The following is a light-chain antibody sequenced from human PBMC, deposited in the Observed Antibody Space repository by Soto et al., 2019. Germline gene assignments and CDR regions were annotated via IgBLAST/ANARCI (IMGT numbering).Light chain of an antibody. Sequence: DSQMPQSPSTLSASLGDRFTITCLASQSISSWLAWYQQKPGKAPKLLIYKASSLESGVPSRFSGSGSGTEFTLTISSLQPDDFATYYCQQYNSYWTFGQGTKVDIK. CDR3: QQYNSYWT. V-gene: IGKV1-5*03. J-gene: IGKJ1*01. CDR1: QSISSW. CDR2: KAS.